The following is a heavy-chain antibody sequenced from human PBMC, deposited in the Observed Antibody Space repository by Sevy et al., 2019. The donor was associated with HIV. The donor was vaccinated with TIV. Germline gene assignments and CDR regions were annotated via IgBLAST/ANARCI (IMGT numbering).Heavy chain of an antibody. D-gene: IGHD2-15*01. Sequence: GGSLRLSCAASGFTFSSYAMSWVRQAPGKGLEWVSAISGSGGGTYYAESVKGGFTISRDNCKNTLYLQMNSLRAEDTAVYYCAKGARNTVVPPAVNYWGQGTLVTTSS. CDR1: GFTFSSYA. CDR3: AKGARNTVVPPAVNY. J-gene: IGHJ4*02. V-gene: IGHV3-23*01. CDR2: ISGSGGGT.